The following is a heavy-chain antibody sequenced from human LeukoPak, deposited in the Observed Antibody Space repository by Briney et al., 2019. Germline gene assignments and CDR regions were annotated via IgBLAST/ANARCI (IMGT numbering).Heavy chain of an antibody. CDR1: GGSIIDHY. CDR3: SRARAGLLYRDYHY. V-gene: IGHV4-59*11. J-gene: IGHJ4*02. D-gene: IGHD2-2*02. Sequence: PSETLSLTCTVSGGSIIDHYWSWLRQPPGKGLEWIGYIYHSGNSNSHPSLKSRVTLSVDTSKNQFSLHLDSVTAADTAVYYWSRARAGLLYRDYHYWGLGTLVTVSS. CDR2: IYHSGNS.